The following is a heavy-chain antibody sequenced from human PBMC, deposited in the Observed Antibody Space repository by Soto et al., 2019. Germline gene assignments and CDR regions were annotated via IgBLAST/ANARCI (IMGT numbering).Heavy chain of an antibody. V-gene: IGHV3-49*04. J-gene: IGHJ4*02. D-gene: IGHD3-16*01. CDR1: GFTFGDYA. CDR3: TRASSLDFDC. Sequence: GGSLRLSCTTSGFTFGDYALSWVRQAPGKGLEWVGFIRRNAYGGTTDYAASVKGRFTISRDDSKSIAYLQMNSLRPEDTALYYCTRASSLDFDCWGQGTLVTVSS. CDR2: IRRNAYGGTT.